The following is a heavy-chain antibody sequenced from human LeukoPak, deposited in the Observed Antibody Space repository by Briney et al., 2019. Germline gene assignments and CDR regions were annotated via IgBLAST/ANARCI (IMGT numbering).Heavy chain of an antibody. CDR2: IYYSGST. Sequence: SETLSLTCTVSGGSISSYYWSWLRQPPGKGLEWIGYIYYSGSTNYNPSLKSRVTISVDTSKNQFSLKLRSVTAADTAVYYCARHLWGSYYVSWFDPWGQGTLVTVSS. V-gene: IGHV4-59*08. CDR1: GGSISSYY. J-gene: IGHJ5*02. CDR3: ARHLWGSYYVSWFDP. D-gene: IGHD1-26*01.